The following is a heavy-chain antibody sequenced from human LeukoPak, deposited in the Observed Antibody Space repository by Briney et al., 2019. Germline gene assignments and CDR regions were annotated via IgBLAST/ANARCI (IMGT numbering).Heavy chain of an antibody. Sequence: PSETLSLTCTVSGGSISSYYWSWIRQPPGKGLEWIGYIYYSGSTNYNPSLKSRVTISVDTSKNQFSLKLSSVTAADTAVYYCARGGGHFGSGSYVYWGQGTLVTVSS. J-gene: IGHJ4*02. CDR1: GGSISSYY. D-gene: IGHD3-10*01. V-gene: IGHV4-59*08. CDR3: ARGGGHFGSGSYVY. CDR2: IYYSGST.